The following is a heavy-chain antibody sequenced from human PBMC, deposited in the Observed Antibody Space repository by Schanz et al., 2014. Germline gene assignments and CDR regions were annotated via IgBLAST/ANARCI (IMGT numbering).Heavy chain of an antibody. CDR1: GLIFSNYV. CDR3: AKNQYDDVDLSSFYFDF. J-gene: IGHJ4*02. D-gene: IGHD3-10*02. CDR2: IGTSGGT. V-gene: IGHV3-23*01. Sequence: EMQLLESGGGLVQPGGSLKLSCAASGLIFSNYVMSWVRQAPGKGLEWVSTIGTSGGTNYAESVKGRFTISRDNSKNTLYLQMNSLRPEDTAIYYCAKNQYDDVDLSSFYFDFWGQGTLVTVSS.